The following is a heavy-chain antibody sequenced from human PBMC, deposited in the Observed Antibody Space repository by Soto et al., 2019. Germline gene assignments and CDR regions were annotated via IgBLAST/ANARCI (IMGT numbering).Heavy chain of an antibody. CDR2: IYPGDSDT. J-gene: IGHJ5*02. D-gene: IGHD6-19*01. CDR3: ARHAVAGADDADFFAP. CDR1: GYTFTTSW. Sequence: GESLKISCKASGYTFTTSWIGWVRQMPGKGLEWMGIIYPGDSDTRYSPSFRGQVTISADKSISTAYLQWNSLKASDTAMYYCARHAVAGADDADFFAPWGQGTQDTVSS. V-gene: IGHV5-51*01.